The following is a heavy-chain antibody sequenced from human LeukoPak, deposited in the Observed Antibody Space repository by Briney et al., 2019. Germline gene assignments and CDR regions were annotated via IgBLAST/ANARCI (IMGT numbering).Heavy chain of an antibody. CDR1: GFTFSGYW. J-gene: IGHJ6*04. CDR3: AELGITMIGGV. Sequence: GGSLSLSCAASGFTFSGYWRGWVRQAPGKGLEWVSYISGSGSTRYYADSVKGRFTISRDNAKNSLYLQMNSLRAEDTAVYYCAELGITMIGGVWGKGTTVTISS. CDR2: ISGSGSTR. V-gene: IGHV3-48*04. D-gene: IGHD3-10*02.